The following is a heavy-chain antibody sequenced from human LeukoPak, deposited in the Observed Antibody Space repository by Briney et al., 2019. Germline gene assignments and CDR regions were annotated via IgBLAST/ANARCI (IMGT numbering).Heavy chain of an antibody. CDR3: ARSSGQGHYYYYMDV. D-gene: IGHD3-22*01. J-gene: IGHJ6*03. Sequence: SETLSLTCAVYGGSFSGYYWSWIRQPPGKGLEWIGEINHSGSTNYNPSLKSRVTISVDTSKNQFSLKLSSVTAADTAVYHCARSSGQGHYYYYMDVWGKGTTVTVSS. CDR1: GGSFSGYY. CDR2: INHSGST. V-gene: IGHV4-34*01.